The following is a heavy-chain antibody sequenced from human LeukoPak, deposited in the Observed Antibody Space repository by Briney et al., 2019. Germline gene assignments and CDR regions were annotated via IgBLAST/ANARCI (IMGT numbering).Heavy chain of an antibody. Sequence: GGSLRLSCAASGFTFSSYAMSWVRQAPGKGLEWVSAISGSGGSTYYADSVKGRFTISRDSSKNTLYLQMNSLRAEDTAVYYCAKDSNYDFWSGEQFDPWGQGTLVTVSS. CDR1: GFTFSSYA. D-gene: IGHD3-3*01. J-gene: IGHJ5*02. CDR2: ISGSGGST. CDR3: AKDSNYDFWSGEQFDP. V-gene: IGHV3-23*01.